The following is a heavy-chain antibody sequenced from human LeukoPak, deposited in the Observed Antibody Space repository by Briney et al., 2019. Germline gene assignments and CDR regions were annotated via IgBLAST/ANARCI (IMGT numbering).Heavy chain of an antibody. D-gene: IGHD3-10*01. Sequence: SETLSLTCTVSGGSISSYYWSWIRQPPGKGLEWIGYTYYSGSTNYNPSLKSRVTMSVDTSKNQFSLKLSSVTAADTAVYYCARGDYLAPDYYYYYMDVWGKGTTVTISS. J-gene: IGHJ6*03. CDR1: GGSISSYY. CDR3: ARGDYLAPDYYYYYMDV. V-gene: IGHV4-59*01. CDR2: TYYSGST.